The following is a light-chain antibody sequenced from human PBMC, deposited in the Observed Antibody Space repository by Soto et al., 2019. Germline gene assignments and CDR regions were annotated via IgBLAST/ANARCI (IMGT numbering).Light chain of an antibody. Sequence: DIQMTQSPSTLSASIGDRVTLTCRASQSIRKWLAWYQQKPGKTPKLLIYETSTLESGVPSRVSGSGFGTEFTLTISSLQPDDFATYYCQQYYSYPWTFRQGTKVEI. V-gene: IGKV1-5*03. CDR3: QQYYSYPWT. CDR2: ETS. CDR1: QSIRKW. J-gene: IGKJ1*01.